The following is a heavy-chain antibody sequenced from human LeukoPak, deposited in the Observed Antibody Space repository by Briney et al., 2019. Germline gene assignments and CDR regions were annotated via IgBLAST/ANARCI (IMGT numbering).Heavy chain of an antibody. CDR2: ISWNSGSI. D-gene: IGHD1-26*01. CDR3: VRDLGGRSGH. J-gene: IGHJ4*02. V-gene: IGHV3-9*01. CDR1: GFTFDDYA. Sequence: GGSLRLSCAASGFTFDDYAMHWVRQAPGKGLEWVSGISWNSGSIGYADSVKGRFTISRDNAKNSLYLQMNSLRAEDTAVYYCVRDLGGRSGHWGQGTLVTVSS.